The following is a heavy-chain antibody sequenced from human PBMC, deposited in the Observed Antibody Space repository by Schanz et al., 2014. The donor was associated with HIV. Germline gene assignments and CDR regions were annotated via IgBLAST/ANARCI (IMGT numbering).Heavy chain of an antibody. CDR1: GYTFTNYA. J-gene: IGHJ4*02. CDR3: ARVTMIRGNMFFDY. Sequence: QVQLLQSGLEVKKPGASVKASCKASGYTFTNYAITWVRQAPGQGLEWLGWISASNGHTNYAEKVQGRVTMTTDTSTSTAFMELRGLISDDTAVYYCARVTMIRGNMFFDYWGQGTLVTV. D-gene: IGHD3-10*01. CDR2: ISASNGHT. V-gene: IGHV1-18*01.